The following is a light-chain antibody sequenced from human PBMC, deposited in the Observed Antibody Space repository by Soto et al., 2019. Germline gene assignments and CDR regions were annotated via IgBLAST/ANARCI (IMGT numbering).Light chain of an antibody. CDR3: ATWDTNLGGV. Sequence: QSVLTQPPSVSAAPGQKVTISCSGSSSNIGNNFVSWYQHLPGAAPKLLIYDNHKRPSRIPDRFSGSKSGTSATLGITGLQTGDEAYYHCATWDTNLGGVFGGGTQLTVL. CDR2: DNH. CDR1: SSNIGNNF. J-gene: IGLJ3*02. V-gene: IGLV1-51*01.